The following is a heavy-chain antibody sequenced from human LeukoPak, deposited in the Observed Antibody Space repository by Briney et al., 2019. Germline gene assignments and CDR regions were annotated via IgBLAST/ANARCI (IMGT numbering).Heavy chain of an antibody. Sequence: ASVKVSCKASGYTFTGYYMHWVRRAPGQGLEWMGWINPNSGGTNYAQKFQGRVTMTRDTSISTAYMELSRLRSDDTAVYYCARDTRPYYYDSSGYYDLGYWGQGTLVTVSS. J-gene: IGHJ4*02. CDR2: INPNSGGT. CDR1: GYTFTGYY. CDR3: ARDTRPYYYDSSGYYDLGY. D-gene: IGHD3-22*01. V-gene: IGHV1-2*02.